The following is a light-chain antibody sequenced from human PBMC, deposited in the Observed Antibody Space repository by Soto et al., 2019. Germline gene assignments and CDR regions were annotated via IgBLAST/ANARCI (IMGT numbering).Light chain of an antibody. CDR3: QQYNNCPQWT. CDR1: QSVSSN. Sequence: EIVMTQSPATLSVSPGERATLSCRASQSVSSNLAWYQQKPGQAPRLLIYGASTRATGIPARFSGSGSGTEFTLTISSLQSEDFEVYFCQQYNNCPQWTFGQGTKVDIX. V-gene: IGKV3-15*01. CDR2: GAS. J-gene: IGKJ1*01.